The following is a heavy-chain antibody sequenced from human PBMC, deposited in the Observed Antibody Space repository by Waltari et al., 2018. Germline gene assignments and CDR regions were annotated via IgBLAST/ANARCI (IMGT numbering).Heavy chain of an antibody. CDR3: ARVYCSGGSCVYYYYYGMDV. CDR1: GFTFSSYS. CDR2: FSSSSSTI. J-gene: IGHJ6*02. Sequence: EVQLVESGGGLVQPGGSLRLSCAASGFTFSSYSMNWVRQAPGKGLEWFSYFSSSSSTIYYADSVKRRFTISRDNAKNSLYRQMNSLRAEDTAVYYCARVYCSGGSCVYYYYYGMDVWGQGTTVTVSS. D-gene: IGHD2-15*01. V-gene: IGHV3-48*01.